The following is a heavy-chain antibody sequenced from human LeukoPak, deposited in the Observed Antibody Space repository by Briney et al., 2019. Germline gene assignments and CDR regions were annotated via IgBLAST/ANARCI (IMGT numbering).Heavy chain of an antibody. J-gene: IGHJ6*03. CDR3: AKLGGQEVYNYYVGV. D-gene: IGHD3-16*01. V-gene: IGHV3-23*01. Sequence: PGGSLRLSCAASGFIVSANYMSWVRQAPGKGLEWVSGIIDSGDITYYANSVKGRFTISRDNSKNTLYLQMNSLRAEDTAVYYCAKLGGQEVYNYYVGVWGKGTTVAVSS. CDR2: IIDSGDIT. CDR1: GFIVSANY.